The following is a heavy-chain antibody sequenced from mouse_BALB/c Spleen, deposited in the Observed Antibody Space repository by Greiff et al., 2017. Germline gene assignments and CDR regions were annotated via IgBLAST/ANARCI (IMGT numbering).Heavy chain of an antibody. CDR2: ISSGGST. CDR3: ARPSELALYAMDY. CDR1: GFTFSSYA. Sequence: EVMLVESGGGLVKPGGSLKLSCAASGFTFSSYAMSWVRQTPEKRLEWVASISSGGSTYYPDSVKGRFTISRDNARNILYLQMSSLRSEDTAMYYCARPSELALYAMDYWGQGTSVTVSS. J-gene: IGHJ4*01. D-gene: IGHD4-1*01. V-gene: IGHV5-6-5*01.